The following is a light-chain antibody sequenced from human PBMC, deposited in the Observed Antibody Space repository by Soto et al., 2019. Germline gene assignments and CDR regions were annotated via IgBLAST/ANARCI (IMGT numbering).Light chain of an antibody. Sequence: QSVLTQPPSVSGAPGQRVTISCTGSSSNIGAGYDVHWYQQLPGTAPKLLIYGNSNRPSGVPDRFSGSKSGTSASLAITGLQVEDEADYYCQSYDSSLSGSYVVFGGGTKLTVL. CDR2: GNS. CDR1: SSNIGAGYD. J-gene: IGLJ2*01. CDR3: QSYDSSLSGSYVV. V-gene: IGLV1-40*01.